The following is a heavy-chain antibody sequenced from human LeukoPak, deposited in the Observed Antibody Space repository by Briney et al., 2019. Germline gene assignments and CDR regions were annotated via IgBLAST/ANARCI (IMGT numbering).Heavy chain of an antibody. CDR2: IIPIFGTA. V-gene: IGHV1-69*13. J-gene: IGHJ4*02. D-gene: IGHD6-13*01. CDR3: ARSRIAAAHFDY. Sequence: SVKVPCKASGGTFSSYAISWVRQAPGQGLEWMGGIIPIFGTANYAQKFQGRVTITADESTSTAYMELSSLRSEDTAVYYCARSRIAAAHFDYWGQGTLVTVSS. CDR1: GGTFSSYA.